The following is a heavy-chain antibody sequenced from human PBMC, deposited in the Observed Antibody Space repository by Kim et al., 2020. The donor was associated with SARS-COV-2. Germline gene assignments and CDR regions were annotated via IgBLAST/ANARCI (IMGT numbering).Heavy chain of an antibody. CDR3: SASDY. J-gene: IGHJ4*02. CDR2: RDSGGRT. Sequence: RDSGGRTHYADSVKGRFTISRDNSKNTLYLQLNSRRAEDTAVYYCSASDYWGQGTLVTVSS. V-gene: IGHV3-23*01.